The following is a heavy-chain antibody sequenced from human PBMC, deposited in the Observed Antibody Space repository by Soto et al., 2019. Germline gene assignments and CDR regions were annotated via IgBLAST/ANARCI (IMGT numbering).Heavy chain of an antibody. D-gene: IGHD3-3*01. CDR2: IYWDDDK. V-gene: IGHV2-5*02. CDR3: AHSQPTIFGGLTAIDI. CDR1: GFSLSTSGVG. J-gene: IGHJ3*02. Sequence: SGPTLVNPTQTLTLTCTFSGFSLSTSGVGVGWIRQPPGKALEWLALIYWDDDKRYSPSLKSRLTITKDTSKNQVVLTMTNMDPVDTATYYCAHSQPTIFGGLTAIDIWGQGTMVTVSS.